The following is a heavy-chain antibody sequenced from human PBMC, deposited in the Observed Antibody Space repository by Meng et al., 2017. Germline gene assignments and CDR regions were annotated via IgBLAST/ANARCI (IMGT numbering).Heavy chain of an antibody. CDR1: GFTFSDHY. V-gene: IGHV3-72*01. CDR2: TRNKANSYTT. J-gene: IGHJ5*02. Sequence: VQRVESGGSVVQPGRSLRLSCAASGFTFSDHYMDWVRQAPGKGLEWVGRTRNKANSYTTEYAASVKGRFTISRDDSKNSLYLQMNSLKTEDTAVYYCARADTKGDWFDPWGQGTLVTASS. D-gene: IGHD2-8*01. CDR3: ARADTKGDWFDP.